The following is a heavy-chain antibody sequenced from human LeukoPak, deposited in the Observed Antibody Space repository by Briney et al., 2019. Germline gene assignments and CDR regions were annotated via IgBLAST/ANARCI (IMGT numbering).Heavy chain of an antibody. J-gene: IGHJ4*02. CDR2: FDPEDGET. V-gene: IGHV1-24*01. CDR1: GYTLIELS. Sequence: GASVKVSCKVSGYTLIELSMHWVRQAPGKGLEWMGNFDPEDGETIYAQKFQGRVTMTADTSTDTAYMELSSLRSEDTAVYYCARASDDYGGNSIDYWGQGTLVTVSS. D-gene: IGHD4-23*01. CDR3: ARASDDYGGNSIDY.